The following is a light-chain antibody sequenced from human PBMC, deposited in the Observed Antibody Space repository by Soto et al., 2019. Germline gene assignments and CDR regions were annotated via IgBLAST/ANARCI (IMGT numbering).Light chain of an antibody. J-gene: IGKJ3*01. CDR3: QHYGT. CDR1: QSVGSD. CDR2: GAS. V-gene: IGKV3-20*01. Sequence: EIVMTQSPATLSVSPGERATLSCRASQSVGSDLAWYQQKPGQAPRLVIYGASSRATGIPDRFSGSGSGTDFTLTVSRLEPEDFAVYFCQHYGTFGPGTKVDLK.